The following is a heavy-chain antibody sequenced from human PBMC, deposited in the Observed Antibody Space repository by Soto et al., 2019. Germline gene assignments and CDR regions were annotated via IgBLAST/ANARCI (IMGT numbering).Heavy chain of an antibody. CDR3: ARDAKYDFWSCYYIGDY. V-gene: IGHV1-18*04. CDR2: ISAYNGNT. J-gene: IGHJ4*01. CDR1: GYTFTSYG. Sequence: QVQLVQSGAEVKKPGASVKVSCKASGYTFTSYGISWVRQAPGQCLEWMGWISAYNGNTNYAQKLQGRVTMTTDTSTSTAYMALRSLRSDDKAVYYCARDAKYDFWSCYYIGDYLGQETLVTVSS. D-gene: IGHD3-3*01.